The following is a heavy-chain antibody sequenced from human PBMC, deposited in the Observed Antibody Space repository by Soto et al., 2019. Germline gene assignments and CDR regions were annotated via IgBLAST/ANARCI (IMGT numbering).Heavy chain of an antibody. CDR3: ARLGYCISTSCPDFDY. D-gene: IGHD2-2*01. Sequence: PGGSLRLSCAASGFTFSSYAMHWVRQAPGKGLEWVAVISYDGSNKYYADSVKGRFTISRDNSKNTLYLQMNSLRAEDTAVYYCARLGYCISTSCPDFDYWGQGTLVTVSS. V-gene: IGHV3-30-3*01. J-gene: IGHJ4*02. CDR1: GFTFSSYA. CDR2: ISYDGSNK.